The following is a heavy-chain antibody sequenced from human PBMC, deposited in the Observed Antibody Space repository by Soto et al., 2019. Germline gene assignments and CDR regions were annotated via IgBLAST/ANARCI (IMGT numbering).Heavy chain of an antibody. CDR3: AREKDSSGGSCYNF. V-gene: IGHV1-3*04. Sequence: GASVKVSCKASGYTFTGYYMHWVRQAPGQRLEWMGWINTGNGNTRYSQKFQGRVTITRDTSASTAFMALSSLRAEDTGLYYCAREKDSSGGSCYNFWGQGTLVTVSS. CDR2: INTGNGNT. CDR1: GYTFTGYY. J-gene: IGHJ4*02. D-gene: IGHD2-15*01.